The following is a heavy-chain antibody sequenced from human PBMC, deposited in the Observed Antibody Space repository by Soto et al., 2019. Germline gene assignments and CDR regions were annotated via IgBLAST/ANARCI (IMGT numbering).Heavy chain of an antibody. CDR2: ISYDGSNK. CDR1: GFTFSSYG. CDR3: AKHSSPFPFGGGYYGMDV. D-gene: IGHD3-16*01. J-gene: IGHJ6*02. V-gene: IGHV3-30*18. Sequence: QVQLVESGGGVVQPGRSLRLSCAASGFTFSSYGMHWVRQAPGKGLERAAVISYDGSNKYYADSVKGRFTISRDNSKNRLNLQMNSLRAEDTAVYYCAKHSSPFPFGGGYYGMDVWGQGTTVTVAS.